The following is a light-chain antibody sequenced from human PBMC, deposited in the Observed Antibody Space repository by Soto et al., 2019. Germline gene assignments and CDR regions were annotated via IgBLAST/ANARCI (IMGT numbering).Light chain of an antibody. CDR1: QSVSSNY. CDR2: SAS. CDR3: QQYGNSPYT. J-gene: IGKJ2*01. Sequence: EIVLTQSPGTLSLSPGEGATLSCRASQSVSSNYLAWYQQKPGQAPRLLIYSASSRATGIPDSFSGSGSGTDFTLTISRLEPEDFAVYYCQQYGNSPYTFGQGTKLEIK. V-gene: IGKV3-20*01.